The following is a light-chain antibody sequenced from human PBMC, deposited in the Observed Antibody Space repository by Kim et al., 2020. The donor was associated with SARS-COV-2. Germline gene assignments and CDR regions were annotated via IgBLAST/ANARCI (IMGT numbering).Light chain of an antibody. V-gene: IGKV1-33*01. J-gene: IGKJ2*03. CDR1: QDISNY. Sequence: SASVGDRVTITCQASQDISNYLNWYQQKPGKAPKLLIYDASNLETGVPSRFSGSGAGTDFTFTISSLQPEDIATYYCQQYDNLPYSFGQGTKLEI. CDR3: QQYDNLPYS. CDR2: DAS.